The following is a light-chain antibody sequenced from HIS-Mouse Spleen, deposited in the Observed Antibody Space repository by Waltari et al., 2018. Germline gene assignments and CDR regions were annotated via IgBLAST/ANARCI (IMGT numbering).Light chain of an antibody. Sequence: IQLTQSPSSLSASVGDRVTITCRASQDISNYLNWYQQKPGKAPKLLIYDASNLETGVPSRFSGSGSGTDFTFTISSLQPEDIATYYCQQYDNLHRLTFGPGTKVDIK. V-gene: IGKV1-33*01. CDR3: QQYDNLHRLT. J-gene: IGKJ3*01. CDR1: QDISNY. CDR2: DAS.